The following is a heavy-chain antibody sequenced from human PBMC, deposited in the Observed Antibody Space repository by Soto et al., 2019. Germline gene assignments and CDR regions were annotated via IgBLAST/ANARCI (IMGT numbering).Heavy chain of an antibody. CDR2: ISGYNGNT. D-gene: IGHD2-2*01. CDR3: ARKSSSSSWFDP. V-gene: IGHV1-18*01. Sequence: QVQLVQSGDEVKNPGASVKVSCKTSGYTFFSYGISWVRQAPGQGLEWMGWISGYNGNTNYAQKFQARVTMTADTSTRTAYMELRSLRSVDTALYSCARKSSSSSWFDPWGEGTLVTVSS. CDR1: GYTFFSYG. J-gene: IGHJ5*02.